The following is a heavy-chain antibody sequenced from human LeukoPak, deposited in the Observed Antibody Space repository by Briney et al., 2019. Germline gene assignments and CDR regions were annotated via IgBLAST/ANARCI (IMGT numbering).Heavy chain of an antibody. CDR1: GFTFSTYD. J-gene: IGHJ4*02. V-gene: IGHV3-48*02. CDR2: ISSSDNTI. CDR3: ARVHRGYSYGRLDY. D-gene: IGHD5-18*01. Sequence: GGSLRLSCAASGFTFSTYDMNWVRQAPGKGLEWVSYISSSDNTIHYADSVKGRFTISRDNAKNSLYLEVNSLRDEDTAVYYCARVHRGYSYGRLDYWGQGTLVTVSS.